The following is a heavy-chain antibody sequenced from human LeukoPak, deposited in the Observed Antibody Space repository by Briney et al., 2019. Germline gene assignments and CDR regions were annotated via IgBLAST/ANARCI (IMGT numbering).Heavy chain of an antibody. V-gene: IGHV1-2*06. CDR1: GYTFTGYY. Sequence: ASVKVSCKASGYTFTGYYMHWVRQAPGQGLEWMGRINPNSGGTNYAQKFQGRVTMTRDTSISTAYMELSRLRSDDTAVYYCARGYYDSPGAYFQHWGQGTLVTVSS. D-gene: IGHD3-22*01. J-gene: IGHJ1*01. CDR2: INPNSGGT. CDR3: ARGYYDSPGAYFQH.